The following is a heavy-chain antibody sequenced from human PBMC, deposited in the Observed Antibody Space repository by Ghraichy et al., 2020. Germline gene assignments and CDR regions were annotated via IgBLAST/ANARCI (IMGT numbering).Heavy chain of an antibody. J-gene: IGHJ2*01. CDR1: GFTFSSYS. V-gene: IGHV3-21*01. CDR3: ARGYNYDFNWYFDL. CDR2: ISSPSSYI. D-gene: IGHD5-18*01. Sequence: GGSLRLSCAASGFTFSSYSMDWVRQAPGKGLEWVSSISSPSSYIFYADSVKGRFTISRDNAKNSVYLQMNNLRAEDTAVYYCARGYNYDFNWYFDLWGRGTLVTVSS.